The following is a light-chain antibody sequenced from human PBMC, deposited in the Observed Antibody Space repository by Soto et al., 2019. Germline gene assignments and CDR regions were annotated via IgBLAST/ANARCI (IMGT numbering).Light chain of an antibody. J-gene: IGLJ1*01. CDR1: SSDVGGYNF. V-gene: IGLV2-14*01. CDR3: SSYTGSSTLHV. Sequence: QSALSQPASVSGSPGQSITMACTGTSSDVGGYNFVSWYQQHPGKAPKLMIYEVSNRPSGVSNRFSGSKSGNTASLTISGLQAEDEADYYCSSYTGSSTLHVFGTGTKVTVL. CDR2: EVS.